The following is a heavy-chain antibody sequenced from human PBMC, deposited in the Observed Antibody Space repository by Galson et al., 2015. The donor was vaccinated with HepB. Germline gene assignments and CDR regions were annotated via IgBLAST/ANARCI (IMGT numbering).Heavy chain of an antibody. CDR1: GYTFTGYY. CDR2: INPNSGGT. CDR3: ARAGEFWSGYYDPSNWFDP. V-gene: IGHV1-2*02. Sequence: SVKVSCRASGYTFTGYYMHWVRQAPGQGLEWMGWINPNSGGTNYAQKFQGRVTMTRDTSISTAYMELSRLRSDDTAVYYCARAGEFWSGYYDPSNWFDPWGQGTLVTVSS. J-gene: IGHJ5*02. D-gene: IGHD3-3*01.